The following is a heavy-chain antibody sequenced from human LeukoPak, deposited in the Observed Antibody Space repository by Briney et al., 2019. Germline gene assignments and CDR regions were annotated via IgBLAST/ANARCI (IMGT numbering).Heavy chain of an antibody. V-gene: IGHV1-69*06. D-gene: IGHD2-15*01. Sequence: SVKVSCKASGGTFSSYAISWVRQAPGQGLEWMGGIIPIFGTANYAQKFQGRVTITADKSTSTAYMELSSLRSEDTAVYYCARGPVGYCSGGSCSVWFDPWGQGTLVTVSS. CDR1: GGTFSSYA. CDR3: ARGPVGYCSGGSCSVWFDP. J-gene: IGHJ5*02. CDR2: IIPIFGTA.